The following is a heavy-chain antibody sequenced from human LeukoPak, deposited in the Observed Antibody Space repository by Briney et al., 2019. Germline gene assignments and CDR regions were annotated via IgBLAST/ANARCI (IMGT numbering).Heavy chain of an antibody. J-gene: IGHJ4*02. Sequence: PGGSLRLSCAASGFTFASYSMNWVRQAPGKGLEWVSSISGDSSSIYNACSVKGRFTISRDNAQASLYLQMISLRADDTAVYYCARVSGRLERQSDLDYWGQGTLVIVSS. V-gene: IGHV3-21*01. D-gene: IGHD1-1*01. CDR1: GFTFASYS. CDR2: ISGDSSSI. CDR3: ARVSGRLERQSDLDY.